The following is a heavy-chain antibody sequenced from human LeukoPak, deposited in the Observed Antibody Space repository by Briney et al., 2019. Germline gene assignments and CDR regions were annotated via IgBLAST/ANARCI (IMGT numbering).Heavy chain of an antibody. D-gene: IGHD5-12*01. CDR2: ISYDGSNK. Sequence: GGSLRLSCAASGFTFSSYGMHWVRQAPGKGQEWVAVISYDGSNKYYADSVKGRFTISRDNSKNTLYLQMNSLRAEDTAVYYCAKVGYSGYDGFDYWGQGTLVTVSS. CDR3: AKVGYSGYDGFDY. CDR1: GFTFSSYG. J-gene: IGHJ4*02. V-gene: IGHV3-30*18.